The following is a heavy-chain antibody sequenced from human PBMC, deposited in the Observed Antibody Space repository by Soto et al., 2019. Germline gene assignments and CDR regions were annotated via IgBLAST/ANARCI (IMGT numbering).Heavy chain of an antibody. J-gene: IGHJ4*02. D-gene: IGHD1-26*01. CDR1: GYTFSSYG. V-gene: IGHV1-18*01. Sequence: QVQLVQSGAEVKKPGASVKVSCKASGYTFSSYGISWVRQAPGQGLEWMGWISAYDGNTKYAQKLRGRVTMTTDTSTSTAHMELRSLRSDDTAVYYCARREVGTTLDFDYWRQRTLGTVS. CDR2: ISAYDGNT. CDR3: ARREVGTTLDFDY.